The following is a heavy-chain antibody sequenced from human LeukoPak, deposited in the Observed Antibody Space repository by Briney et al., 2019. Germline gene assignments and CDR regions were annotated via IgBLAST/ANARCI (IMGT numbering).Heavy chain of an antibody. V-gene: IGHV3-48*04. Sequence: GGSLRLSCAASGFTFSSYSMNWVRQAPGKGLEWVSYISSSSSTIYYADSVKGRFTISRDNAKNSLYLQMNSLRAEDTAVYYCARGTGYGDYDPPPWGQGTLVTVSS. D-gene: IGHD4-17*01. CDR3: ARGTGYGDYDPPP. CDR2: ISSSSSTI. CDR1: GFTFSSYS. J-gene: IGHJ5*02.